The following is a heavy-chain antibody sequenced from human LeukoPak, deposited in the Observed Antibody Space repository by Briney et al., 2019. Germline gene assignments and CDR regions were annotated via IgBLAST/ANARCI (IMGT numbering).Heavy chain of an antibody. D-gene: IGHD6-19*01. CDR1: GFTLSSYA. CDR2: ISDSGGST. Sequence: GGSLRLSCAASGFTLSSYAMSWVRQAPGKGLEWISVISDSGGSTYYADSVKGRFTFSRDNSKNTLYLQMNSLRAEDTAVYYCARDLQWYSSGSALGYWGQGTLVTVSS. CDR3: ARDLQWYSSGSALGY. V-gene: IGHV3-23*01. J-gene: IGHJ4*02.